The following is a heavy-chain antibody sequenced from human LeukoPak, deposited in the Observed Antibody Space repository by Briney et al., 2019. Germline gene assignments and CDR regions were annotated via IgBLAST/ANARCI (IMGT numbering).Heavy chain of an antibody. Sequence: PSETLSLTCAVYGGSFIGYYWSWIRQPPGKGLEWIGEINHSGSTNYNPFLKSRVTISGDTSKKQFSLKLSSVTAADTAVYYCARGPQTYYDILTGLSFWGQGTLVTVSS. CDR2: INHSGST. D-gene: IGHD3-9*01. CDR3: ARGPQTYYDILTGLSF. CDR1: GGSFIGYY. J-gene: IGHJ4*02. V-gene: IGHV4-34*01.